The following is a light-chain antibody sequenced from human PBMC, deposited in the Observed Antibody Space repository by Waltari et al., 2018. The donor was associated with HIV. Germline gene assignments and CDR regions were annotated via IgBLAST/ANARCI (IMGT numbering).Light chain of an antibody. CDR2: ATH. J-gene: IGLJ3*02. Sequence: QSALTQPASVSGSLGPSLTISCIGTSSDIGTYIAASWYQHHPDKAPQLVVFATHLRPSRVPFRCSRSKSGNTASLTISGLQAEDEADYYCSSYSNTSTLVFGGGTKVTVL. V-gene: IGLV2-14*01. CDR3: SSYSNTSTLV. CDR1: SSDIGTYIA.